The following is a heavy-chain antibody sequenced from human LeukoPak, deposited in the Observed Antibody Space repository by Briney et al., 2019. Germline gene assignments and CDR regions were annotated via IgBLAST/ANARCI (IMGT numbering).Heavy chain of an antibody. CDR1: GFTFSSYG. Sequence: GGSLRLSCAASGFTFSSYGMHWVRQAPGKGLEWVAFIRYDGSNKHYADSVKGRFTISRDNSKNTLYLQMNSLRAEDTAVYYCAKAYYYGSGSYLDYWGQGTLVTVSP. J-gene: IGHJ4*02. CDR3: AKAYYYGSGSYLDY. D-gene: IGHD3-10*01. CDR2: IRYDGSNK. V-gene: IGHV3-30*02.